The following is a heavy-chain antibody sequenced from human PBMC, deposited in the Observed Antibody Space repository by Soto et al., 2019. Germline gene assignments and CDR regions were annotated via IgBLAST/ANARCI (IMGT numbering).Heavy chain of an antibody. D-gene: IGHD2-21*02. CDR2: ISAFNGHT. J-gene: IGHJ4*02. CDR3: ARGGARLPRFDY. CDR1: GYTFTSFV. V-gene: IGHV1-18*01. Sequence: GASVKVSCQASGYTFTSFVISWVRQAPGQGLEWMGWISAFNGHTNYAQKLQGRVTMTTDTSTGTAYMEVRGLKSDDTAVDYCARGGARLPRFDYGGQGTLVPVPS.